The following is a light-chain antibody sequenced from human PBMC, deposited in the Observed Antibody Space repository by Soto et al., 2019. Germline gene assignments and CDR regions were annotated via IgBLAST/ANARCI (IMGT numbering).Light chain of an antibody. V-gene: IGLV2-14*01. CDR1: SIDVGGYNY. J-gene: IGLJ1*01. Sequence: QSVVTQFASVSGSPGQSITISCTGTSIDVGGYNYVSWYQKHRDKVPKPLIYEVGNRPSGFSIRFSGSKSGNTASLTIAGLQAEDEADYYCSSYTPRGTRVFGTGTKVTVL. CDR3: SSYTPRGTRV. CDR2: EVG.